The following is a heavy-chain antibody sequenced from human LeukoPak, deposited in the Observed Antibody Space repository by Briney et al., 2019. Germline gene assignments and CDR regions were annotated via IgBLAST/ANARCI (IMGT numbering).Heavy chain of an antibody. CDR1: GGSISSGGYS. Sequence: SETLSLTCAVSGGSISSGGYSWSWIRQPPGKGLEWIGYIYHSGSTYYNPSLKSRVTISVDRSMNQFSLKLSSVTAADTAVYYCARVSSGYYPNWFDPWGQGTLVTVSS. CDR3: ARVSSGYYPNWFDP. D-gene: IGHD3-22*01. V-gene: IGHV4-30-2*01. J-gene: IGHJ5*02. CDR2: IYHSGST.